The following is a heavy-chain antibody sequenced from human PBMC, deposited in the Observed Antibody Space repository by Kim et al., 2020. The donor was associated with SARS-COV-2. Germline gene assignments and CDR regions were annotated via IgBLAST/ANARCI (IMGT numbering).Heavy chain of an antibody. D-gene: IGHD1-26*01. CDR2: ISYDGSNK. V-gene: IGHV3-30*18. CDR1: GFTFSSYG. Sequence: GGSLRLSCAASGFTFSSYGMHWVRQAPGKGLEWVAVISYDGSNKYYADSVKGRFTISRDNSKNTLYLQMNSLRAEDTAVYYCAKDRAVGAPYYYYGMDVWGQGTTVTVSS. CDR3: AKDRAVGAPYYYYGMDV. J-gene: IGHJ6*02.